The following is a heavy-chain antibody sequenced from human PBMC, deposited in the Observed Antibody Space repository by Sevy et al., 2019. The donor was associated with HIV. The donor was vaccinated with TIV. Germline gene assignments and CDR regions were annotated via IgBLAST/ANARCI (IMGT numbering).Heavy chain of an antibody. CDR1: GFTFSSYA. V-gene: IGHV3-23*01. J-gene: IGHJ4*02. D-gene: IGHD4-17*01. Sequence: GGSLRLSCAASGFTFSSYAMSWVRQAPGKGLEWVSAISGSGGSTYYADSVKGRFTISRDNSKNTLYLQMNSLRAEDTAVYYCAKDGLTTYGDRGKYFDYWGQGTLVTVSS. CDR2: ISGSGGST. CDR3: AKDGLTTYGDRGKYFDY.